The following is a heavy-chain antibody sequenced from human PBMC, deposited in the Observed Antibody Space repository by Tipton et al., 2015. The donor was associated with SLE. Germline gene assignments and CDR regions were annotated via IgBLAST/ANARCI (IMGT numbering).Heavy chain of an antibody. D-gene: IGHD3-22*01. CDR1: GGSISSGSFY. CDR3: ARGGYYYDSSGYYSTEYYYIDV. V-gene: IGHV4-61*02. Sequence: TLSLTCTVSGGSISSGSFYWSWIRQPAGKGLEWIGRIYTSGSTNYNPSLKSRVTISVDTSKNQFSLKLSSVTAADTAVYYCARGGYYYDSSGYYSTEYYYIDVWGKGTTVTVSS. J-gene: IGHJ6*03. CDR2: IYTSGST.